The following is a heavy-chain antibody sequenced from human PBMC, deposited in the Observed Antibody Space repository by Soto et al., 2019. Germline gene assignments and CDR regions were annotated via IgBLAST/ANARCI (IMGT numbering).Heavy chain of an antibody. J-gene: IGHJ6*03. CDR1: GGSISSYY. D-gene: IGHD6-13*01. V-gene: IGHV4-59*01. Sequence: PSETLSLTCTVSGGSISSYYWSWIRQPPGKGLEWIGYIYYSGSTNYNPSLKSRVTISVDTSKNQFSLKLSSVTAADTAVYYCARGTEYSSSWEVCYYMDVWGKGTTVTVSS. CDR2: IYYSGST. CDR3: ARGTEYSSSWEVCYYMDV.